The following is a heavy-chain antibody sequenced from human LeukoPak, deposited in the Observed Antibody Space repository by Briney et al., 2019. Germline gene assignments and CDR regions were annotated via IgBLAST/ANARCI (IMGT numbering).Heavy chain of an antibody. V-gene: IGHV4-38-2*01. D-gene: IGHD3-3*01. CDR2: IYHSGST. Sequence: PSETLSLTCAVSGYSISSGYYWGWIRQPPGKGLEWIGSIYHSGSTYYNPSLKSRVTISVDTSKNQFSLKLSSVTAADTAVYYCARVAYDFWSGYYPRAEYFQHWGQGTLVTVSS. CDR1: GYSISSGYY. CDR3: ARVAYDFWSGYYPRAEYFQH. J-gene: IGHJ1*01.